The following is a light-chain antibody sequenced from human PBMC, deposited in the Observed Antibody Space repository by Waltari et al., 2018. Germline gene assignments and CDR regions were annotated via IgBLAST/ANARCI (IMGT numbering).Light chain of an antibody. CDR3: NSRDTTNDPHIL. Sequence: SSELTQDPAVSVALGQTVRITCQGDSLRNYYASWYQQKPGQAPILVVYDNTNRPSGIPDRFSGSHSGNTASLIITGAQAEDDADYYCNSRDTTNDPHILFGGGTKLTVL. J-gene: IGLJ3*02. CDR2: DNT. V-gene: IGLV3-19*01. CDR1: SLRNYY.